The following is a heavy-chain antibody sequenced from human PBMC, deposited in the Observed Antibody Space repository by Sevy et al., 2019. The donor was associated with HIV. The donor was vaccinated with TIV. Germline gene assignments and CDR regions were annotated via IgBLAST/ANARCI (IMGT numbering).Heavy chain of an antibody. J-gene: IGHJ5*02. CDR2: IKQDGSEK. CDR1: GFTFSGFG. Sequence: GGSLRLSCAAFGFTFSGFGMHWVRQAPGKGLEWVANIKQDGSEKYYVDSVKGRFTISRDNAKNSLSLQMNSLRAGDTAMYYCARDKGQGWFDPWGQGTLVTVSS. V-gene: IGHV3-7*01. CDR3: ARDKGQGWFDP.